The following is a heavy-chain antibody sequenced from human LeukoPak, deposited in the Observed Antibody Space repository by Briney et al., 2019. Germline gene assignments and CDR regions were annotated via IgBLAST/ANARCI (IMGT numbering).Heavy chain of an antibody. J-gene: IGHJ4*02. D-gene: IGHD6-19*01. CDR3: ARGRGIAVVGTSPPYY. V-gene: IGHV1-18*01. CDR2: ISAYNGNT. CDR1: GYTFTSYG. Sequence: ASVKVSCQASGYTFTSYGISWVRQAPGQGLEWMGWISAYNGNTNYAQKLQGRVTMTTDTSTSTAYMELRSLRSDDTAVYYCARGRGIAVVGTSPPYYWGQGTLVTVSS.